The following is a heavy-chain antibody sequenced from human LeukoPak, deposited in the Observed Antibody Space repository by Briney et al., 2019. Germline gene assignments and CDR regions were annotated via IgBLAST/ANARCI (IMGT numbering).Heavy chain of an antibody. D-gene: IGHD6-19*01. J-gene: IGHJ3*01. Sequence: SQTLSLTCAISGDGVSSNSAAWNWLRQSPSRGLEWLGRTYYRSKWYNDYAVSVKSRINITPDTSKNQFSLQLNSVTPEDTAVYYCARVNSGWLDAFDFWGQGTMVTVSS. V-gene: IGHV6-1*01. CDR2: TYYRSKWYN. CDR1: GDGVSSNSAA. CDR3: ARVNSGWLDAFDF.